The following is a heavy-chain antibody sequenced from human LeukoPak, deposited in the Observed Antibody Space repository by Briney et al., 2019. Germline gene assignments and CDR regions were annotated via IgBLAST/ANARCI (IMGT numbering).Heavy chain of an antibody. Sequence: TGGSLRLSCAASGFTFSSYSMTWVRQAPGKGLEWVSSISTSSAYIYYADSVKGRFTISRDNAENSLYLHMNSRRAEDTALYYCARDFSVAADGTNDLWGQGTLVTVSS. CDR3: ARDFSVAADGTNDL. CDR2: ISTSSAYI. CDR1: GFTFSSYS. V-gene: IGHV3-21*01. D-gene: IGHD6-13*01. J-gene: IGHJ5*02.